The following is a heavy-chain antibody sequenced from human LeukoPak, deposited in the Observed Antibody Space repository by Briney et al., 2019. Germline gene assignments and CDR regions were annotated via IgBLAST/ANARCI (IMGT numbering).Heavy chain of an antibody. D-gene: IGHD3-22*01. V-gene: IGHV4-59*01. CDR2: IYYSGSI. CDR1: GASISSYY. J-gene: IGHJ4*02. CDR3: ARGEAYYDSSGYSYYFDY. Sequence: PSETLSLICTVSGASISSYYWSWIRQPPGKGLEWIGDIYYSGSIKYNPSLKSRVTMSVDTSKNQFSLKLSSVTAADTAVYYCARGEAYYDSSGYSYYFDYWGQGTLVTVSS.